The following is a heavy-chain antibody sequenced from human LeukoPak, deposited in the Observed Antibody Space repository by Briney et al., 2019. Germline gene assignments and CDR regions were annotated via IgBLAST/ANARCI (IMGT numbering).Heavy chain of an antibody. CDR1: GFTFSSYG. V-gene: IGHV3-23*01. CDR3: AKDRPTVYSSSWLHFLDS. J-gene: IGHJ4*02. Sequence: GGSLRLSCAASGFTFSSYGMLWVRQAPGKGLAWVSGISGSGGSTYLADSVKGRFTISRDNSKNTLYLEMNSLRADDTAVYYCAKDRPTVYSSSWLHFLDSWGQGTLVTVSS. CDR2: ISGSGGST. D-gene: IGHD6-13*01.